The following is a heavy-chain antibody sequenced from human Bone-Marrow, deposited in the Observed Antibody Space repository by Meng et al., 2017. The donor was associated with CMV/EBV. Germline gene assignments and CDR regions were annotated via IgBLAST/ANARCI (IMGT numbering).Heavy chain of an antibody. CDR3: ARKEGLDDILTVIEGGGGMDV. V-gene: IGHV1-69*05. CDR1: GGTFSSYA. Sequence: SVKVSCKASGGTFSSYAISWVRQAPGQGLEWMGGIIPIFGTANYAQKFQGRVTITTDESTSTAYMELSSLRSEETAVYYCARKEGLDDILTVIEGGGGMDVWGQGTTVTVSS. J-gene: IGHJ6*02. D-gene: IGHD3-9*01. CDR2: IIPIFGTA.